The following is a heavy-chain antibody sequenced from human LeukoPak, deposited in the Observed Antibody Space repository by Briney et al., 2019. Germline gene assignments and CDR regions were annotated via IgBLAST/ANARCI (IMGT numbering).Heavy chain of an antibody. V-gene: IGHV4-59*08. CDR2: IYSTGST. Sequence: SETLSLTCTVSGGSISSYYWSWIRQPPGKGLEWIGHIYSTGSTTYSPSLKSRVIMSVDTSKNQFFLKVTSVTAADTAVYYCARHRSDGSYPLDSWGQGALVTVSS. J-gene: IGHJ4*02. CDR1: GGSISSYY. D-gene: IGHD5-24*01. CDR3: ARHRSDGSYPLDS.